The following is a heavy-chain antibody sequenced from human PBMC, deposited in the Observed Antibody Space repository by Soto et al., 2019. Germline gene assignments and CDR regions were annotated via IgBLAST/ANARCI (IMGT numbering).Heavy chain of an antibody. D-gene: IGHD5-18*01. Sequence: LRLSCAASGFTFSSYAMHWVRQAPGKGLEWVAVISYDGSNKYYADSVKGRFTISRDNSKNTLYLQMNSLRAEDTAVYYCASGYSYGYAWGQGTTVTVSS. CDR2: ISYDGSNK. J-gene: IGHJ6*02. CDR1: GFTFSSYA. V-gene: IGHV3-30-3*01. CDR3: ASGYSYGYA.